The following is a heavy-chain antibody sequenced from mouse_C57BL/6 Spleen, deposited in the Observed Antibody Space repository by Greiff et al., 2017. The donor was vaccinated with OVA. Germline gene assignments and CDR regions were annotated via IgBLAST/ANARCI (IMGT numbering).Heavy chain of an antibody. Sequence: QVQLKESGAELVKPGASVKISCKASGYAFSSYWMNWVKQRPGKGLEWIGQIYPGDGDTNYNGKFKGKATLTADKSSSTAYMQLSSLTSEDSAVYFCARWYYGSSLYYFDYWGQGTTLTVSS. V-gene: IGHV1-80*01. CDR1: GYAFSSYW. CDR3: ARWYYGSSLYYFDY. D-gene: IGHD1-1*01. J-gene: IGHJ2*01. CDR2: IYPGDGDT.